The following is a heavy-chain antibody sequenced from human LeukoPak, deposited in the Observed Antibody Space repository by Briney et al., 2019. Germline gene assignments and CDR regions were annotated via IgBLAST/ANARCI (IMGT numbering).Heavy chain of an antibody. Sequence: PSETLSLTCAVYGGSFSGYYWSWIRQPPGKGLEWIGSIYHSGSTYYNPSLKSRVTISVDTSKNQFSLKLSSVTAADTAVYYCARGEVGAHFDYWGQGTLVTVSS. CDR1: GGSFSGYY. CDR3: ARGEVGAHFDY. J-gene: IGHJ4*02. D-gene: IGHD1-26*01. V-gene: IGHV4-34*01. CDR2: IYHSGST.